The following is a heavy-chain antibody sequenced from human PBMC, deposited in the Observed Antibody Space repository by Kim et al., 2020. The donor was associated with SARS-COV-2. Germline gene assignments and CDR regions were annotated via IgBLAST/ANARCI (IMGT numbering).Heavy chain of an antibody. Sequence: GESLKISCKGSGYSFTSYWIGWVRQMPGKGLEWMGIIYPGDSDTRYSPSFQGQVTISADKSISTAYLQWSSLKASDTAMYYCARQGRQQLVRRPPDYWGQGTLVTVSS. J-gene: IGHJ4*02. CDR1: GYSFTSYW. D-gene: IGHD6-13*01. CDR2: IYPGDSDT. CDR3: ARQGRQQLVRRPPDY. V-gene: IGHV5-51*01.